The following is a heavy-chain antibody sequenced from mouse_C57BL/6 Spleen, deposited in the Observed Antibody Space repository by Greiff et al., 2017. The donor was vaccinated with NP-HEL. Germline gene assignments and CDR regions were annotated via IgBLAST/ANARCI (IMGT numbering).Heavy chain of an antibody. CDR2: ISYDGSN. CDR3: ARDADYYGSFDY. CDR1: GYSITSGYY. Sequence: EVKLQESGPGLVKPSQSLSLTCSVTGYSITSGYYWNWIRQFPGNKLEWMGYISYDGSNNYNPSLKNRISITRDTSKNQFFLKLNSVTTEDTATYYCARDADYYGSFDYWGQGTTLTVSS. J-gene: IGHJ2*01. V-gene: IGHV3-6*01. D-gene: IGHD1-1*01.